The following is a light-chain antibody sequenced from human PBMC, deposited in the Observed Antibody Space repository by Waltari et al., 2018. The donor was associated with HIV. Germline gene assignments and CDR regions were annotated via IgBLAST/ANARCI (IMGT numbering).Light chain of an antibody. CDR2: DAS. Sequence: DIQMTQSPSSLSASVGDRVTITCQASQDISNYLNWYQQKQGKAPKLLIYDASNLETGVPSSFSGSGSGTDFTFTISSLQPEDIATYYCQQYDNLPFTFGGGTVVDVK. V-gene: IGKV1-33*01. J-gene: IGKJ4*01. CDR3: QQYDNLPFT. CDR1: QDISNY.